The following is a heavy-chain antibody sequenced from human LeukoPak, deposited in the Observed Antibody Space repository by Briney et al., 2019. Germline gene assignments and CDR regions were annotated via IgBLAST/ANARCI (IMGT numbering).Heavy chain of an antibody. D-gene: IGHD5-18*01. CDR1: GLTFSNAW. CDR2: IYHSGST. J-gene: IGHJ4*02. CDR3: ARVGYGLKSFDY. V-gene: IGHV4-4*02. Sequence: GSLRLSCAASGLTFSNAWMSWVRQPPGKGLEWMGEIYHSGSTNYNPSLKSRVTISVDKSKNQFSLKLSSVTAADTAVYYCARVGYGLKSFDYWGQGTLVTVSS.